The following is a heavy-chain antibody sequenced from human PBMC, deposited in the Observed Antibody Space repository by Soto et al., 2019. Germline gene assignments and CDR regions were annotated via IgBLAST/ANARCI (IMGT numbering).Heavy chain of an antibody. Sequence: GSLRLSCAASGFTFSSYAMSWVRQAPGKGLEWVSAISGSGGSTYYADSVKGRFTISRDNSKNTLYLQMNSLRAEDTAVYYCAKSALEYCSSTSCYRGGYYYYGMDVWGQGTTVTVSS. CDR1: GFTFSSYA. CDR3: AKSALEYCSSTSCYRGGYYYYGMDV. D-gene: IGHD2-2*02. V-gene: IGHV3-23*01. CDR2: ISGSGGST. J-gene: IGHJ6*02.